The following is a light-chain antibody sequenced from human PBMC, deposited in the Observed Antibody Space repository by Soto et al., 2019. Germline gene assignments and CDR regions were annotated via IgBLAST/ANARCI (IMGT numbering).Light chain of an antibody. CDR1: SRDVGGYNY. Sequence: QSALTQPASVSGTPGQSITISSTGTSRDVGGYNYVSWYQQHPGKVPKVIIYEVSYRPSGVSNRFSGSKSGNTASLTISGLQAEDEADYYCCSFTTSSTVVFGGGTKLTVL. J-gene: IGLJ3*02. CDR3: CSFTTSSTVV. CDR2: EVS. V-gene: IGLV2-14*01.